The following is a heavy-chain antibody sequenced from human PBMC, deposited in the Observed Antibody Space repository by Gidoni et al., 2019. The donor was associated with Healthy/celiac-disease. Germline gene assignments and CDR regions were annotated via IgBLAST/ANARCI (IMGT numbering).Heavy chain of an antibody. CDR2: INHSGST. J-gene: IGHJ4*02. CDR3: ARATMVRGRPLDY. CDR1: GSSFSAYY. V-gene: IGHV4-34*01. D-gene: IGHD3-10*01. Sequence: QVQLQQWGAGLLKPSETLSLTCAVHGSSFSAYYWSWIRQPPGKGLEWIGEINHSGSTNYNQYIKSRVTISVDTSKNQVSLKVSSGTAADTAVYYWARATMVRGRPLDYWGQGTLVTVSS.